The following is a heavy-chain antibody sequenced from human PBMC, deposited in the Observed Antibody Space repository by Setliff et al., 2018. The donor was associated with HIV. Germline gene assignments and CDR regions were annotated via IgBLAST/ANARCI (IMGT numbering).Heavy chain of an antibody. D-gene: IGHD4-17*01. Sequence: PSETLSLTCTVSGGSITGYYWSWIRQPPGKGLEWIGWIYYSGNTRYIPSLKSRVTRSPDTSKNRFSLQRTSVTAADTAIYYCARRIYGKNPDFDYWSQGTLVTVSS. J-gene: IGHJ4*02. CDR3: ARRIYGKNPDFDY. CDR1: GGSITGYY. CDR2: IYYSGNT. V-gene: IGHV4-59*08.